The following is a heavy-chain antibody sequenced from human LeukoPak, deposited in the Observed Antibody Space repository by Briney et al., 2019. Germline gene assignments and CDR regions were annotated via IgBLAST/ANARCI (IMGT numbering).Heavy chain of an antibody. D-gene: IGHD6-13*01. CDR1: GFTFDDYA. Sequence: GGSLRLSCAASGFTFDDYAMHWVRQAPGKGLEWVSGISWNSGSIGYADSVKGRFTISRDNAKNSLYLQMNSLRAEDTALYYCAKGHAAGNAFDYWGQGTLVTVSS. V-gene: IGHV3-9*01. CDR2: ISWNSGSI. CDR3: AKGHAAGNAFDY. J-gene: IGHJ4*02.